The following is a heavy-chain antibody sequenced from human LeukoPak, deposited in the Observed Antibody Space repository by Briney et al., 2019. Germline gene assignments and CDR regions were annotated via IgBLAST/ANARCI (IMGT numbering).Heavy chain of an antibody. Sequence: GGSLRLSCAPSGFTVTNNYMSWVRQAPGKGLEWVSVIYSGGGTYYADSVKGRFTISRDNSKNTVYLQMNSLRAEDTAVYYCAITQAYYFYMDVWGKGTTVTVSS. J-gene: IGHJ6*03. D-gene: IGHD2-21*01. CDR2: IYSGGGT. V-gene: IGHV3-53*01. CDR3: AITQAYYFYMDV. CDR1: GFTVTNNY.